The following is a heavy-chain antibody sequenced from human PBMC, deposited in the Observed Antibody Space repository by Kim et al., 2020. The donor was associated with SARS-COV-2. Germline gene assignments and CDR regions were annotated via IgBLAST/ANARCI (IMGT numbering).Heavy chain of an antibody. J-gene: IGHJ5*02. Sequence: QKFQGRVTITRDTSASTAYMELSSLRSEDTAVYYCARDLTVTTKGRWFDPWGQGTLVTVSS. CDR3: ARDLTVTTKGRWFDP. D-gene: IGHD4-4*01. V-gene: IGHV1-3*01.